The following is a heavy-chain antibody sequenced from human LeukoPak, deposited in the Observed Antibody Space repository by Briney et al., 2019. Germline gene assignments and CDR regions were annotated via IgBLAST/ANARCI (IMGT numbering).Heavy chain of an antibody. CDR2: ISSSSSYI. J-gene: IGHJ6*02. CDR1: GFTFSSYS. CDR3: ARAFGVAPYHYGMDV. Sequence: GGSLRLSCAASGFTFSSYSMNWVRQAPGKGLEWVSSISSSSSYIYYADSVKGRFTISRDNAKNSLYLQMNSLRAEDTAVYYCARAFGVAPYHYGMDVWGQGTTVTVSS. D-gene: IGHD3-3*01. V-gene: IGHV3-21*01.